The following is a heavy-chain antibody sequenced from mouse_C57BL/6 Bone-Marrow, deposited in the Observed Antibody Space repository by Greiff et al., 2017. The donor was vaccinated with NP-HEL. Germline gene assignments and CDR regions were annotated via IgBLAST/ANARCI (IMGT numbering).Heavy chain of an antibody. CDR1: GYAFSSSW. CDR3: ARSDGRAPFAY. D-gene: IGHD1-1*01. V-gene: IGHV1-82*01. CDR2: IYPGDGDT. J-gene: IGHJ3*01. Sequence: VQRVESGPELVKPGASVKISCKASGYAFSSSWMNWVKQRPGKGLEWIGRIYPGDGDTNYNGKFKGKATLTADKSSSTAYMQLSSLTSEDSAVYFCARSDGRAPFAYWGQGTLVTVSA.